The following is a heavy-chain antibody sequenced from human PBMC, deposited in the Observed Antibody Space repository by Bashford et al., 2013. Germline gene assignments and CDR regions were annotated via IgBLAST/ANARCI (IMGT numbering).Heavy chain of an antibody. CDR1: GYSFTGYH. V-gene: IGHV1-2*02. CDR2: INANSGAI. J-gene: IGHJ4*02. D-gene: IGHD1-26*01. Sequence: ASVKVSCKASGYSFTGYHLHWVRQAPGQGPEWMGRINANSGAIKYAQKFQGRVTISRDESKNTLSLEMNSLRAEDTAVYYCAKEKWANLAPLESWGQGTLVTVSS. CDR3: AKEKWANLAPLES.